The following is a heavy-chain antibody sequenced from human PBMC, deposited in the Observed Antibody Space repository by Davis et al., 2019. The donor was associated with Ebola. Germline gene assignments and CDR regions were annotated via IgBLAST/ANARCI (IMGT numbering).Heavy chain of an antibody. J-gene: IGHJ4*02. CDR3: ATLYDYVGGSYRFYFDY. D-gene: IGHD3-16*02. CDR2: FDPEDGET. CDR1: GYTLTDLS. V-gene: IGHV1-24*01. Sequence: ASVKVSCKVSGYTLTDLSMHWVRQAPGKGLEWMGGFDPEDGETFYAQKFQGRITMTQDTSTDTAYMELSSLRSEDTAVYHCATLYDYVGGSYRFYFDYWGQGTLVTVSS.